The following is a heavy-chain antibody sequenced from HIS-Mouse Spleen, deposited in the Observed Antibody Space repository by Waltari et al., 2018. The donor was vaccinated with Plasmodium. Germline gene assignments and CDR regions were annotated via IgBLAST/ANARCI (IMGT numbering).Heavy chain of an antibody. J-gene: IGHJ2*01. D-gene: IGHD3-9*01. CDR1: GFPFGGYS. CDR2: ISSSSSYI. V-gene: IGHV3-21*01. Sequence: EVQLVESVGGLVKPGESLSLSCAASGFPFGGYSMTWVRQAPGKGLEWVSSISSSSSYIYYADSVKGRFTISRDNAKNSLYLQMNSLRAEDTAVYYCAREDILTGYYNDYWYFDLWGRGTLVTVSS. CDR3: AREDILTGYYNDYWYFDL.